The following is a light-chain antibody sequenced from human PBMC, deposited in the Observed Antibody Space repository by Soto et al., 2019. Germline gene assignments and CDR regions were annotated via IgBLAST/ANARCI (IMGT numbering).Light chain of an antibody. V-gene: IGKV1-33*01. J-gene: IGKJ4*01. CDR2: DAS. Sequence: DIQMTQSPSSLSASVGDRVTITCQASQDISNHLSWYQQKPGKAPKLLIYDASNLETGVPSGFSGSGSGTDFTFTISSQQPENVATYYCQQHHSLPLTFGGGTKVEIK. CDR1: QDISNH. CDR3: QQHHSLPLT.